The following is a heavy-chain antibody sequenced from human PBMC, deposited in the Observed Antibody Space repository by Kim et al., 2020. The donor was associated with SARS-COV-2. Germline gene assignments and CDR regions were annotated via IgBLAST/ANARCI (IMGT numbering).Heavy chain of an antibody. CDR1: AFTFSDAW. D-gene: IGHD6-13*01. J-gene: IGHJ6*02. Sequence: GGSLRLSCAASAFTFSDAWMNWVRQAPGKGLEWVGRIKSKTDGGTTDYAAPVKGRFIISRDDSKDMLYLQMNSLKTEDTAVYYCTTGPAAGSDVWGQGTTVTVSS. V-gene: IGHV3-15*01. CDR3: TTGPAAGSDV. CDR2: IKSKTDGGTT.